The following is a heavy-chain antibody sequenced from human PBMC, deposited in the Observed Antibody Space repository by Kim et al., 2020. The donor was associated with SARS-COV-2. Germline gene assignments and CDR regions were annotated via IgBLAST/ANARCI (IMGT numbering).Heavy chain of an antibody. V-gene: IGHV1-2*04. CDR2: INPNSGGT. Sequence: ASVKVSCKASGYTFTGYYMHWVRQAPGQGLEWMGWINPNSGGTNYAQKFQGWVTMTRDTSISTAYMELSRLRSDDTAVYYCARGPYSSRSLPLDYWGQGTLVTVSS. CDR1: GYTFTGYY. J-gene: IGHJ4*02. D-gene: IGHD6-13*01. CDR3: ARGPYSSRSLPLDY.